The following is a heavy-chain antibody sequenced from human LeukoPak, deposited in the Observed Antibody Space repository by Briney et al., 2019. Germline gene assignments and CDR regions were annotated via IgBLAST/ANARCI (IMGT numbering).Heavy chain of an antibody. Sequence: TLSLTCAVSGGSISSGGYSWSWIRQPPGKGLEWIGYIYHSGSTYYNPSLKSRVTISVDRSKNQFSLKLSSVTAADTAVYYCARGGTSSSWYGHPHNWFDPWGQGALVTISS. CDR1: GGSISSGGYS. CDR3: ARGGTSSSWYGHPHNWFDP. CDR2: IYHSGST. V-gene: IGHV4-30-2*01. J-gene: IGHJ5*02. D-gene: IGHD6-13*01.